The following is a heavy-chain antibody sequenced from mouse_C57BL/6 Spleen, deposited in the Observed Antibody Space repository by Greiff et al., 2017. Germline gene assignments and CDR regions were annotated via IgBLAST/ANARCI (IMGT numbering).Heavy chain of an antibody. CDR3: TRAPFITTVVFPLYWYFDV. Sequence: EVQGVESGEGLVKPGGSLKLSCAASGFTFSSYAMSWVRQTPEKRLEWVAYISSGGDYIYYADTVKGRFTISRDNARNTLYLQMSSLKSEDTAMYYCTRAPFITTVVFPLYWYFDVWGTGTTVTVSS. J-gene: IGHJ1*03. V-gene: IGHV5-9-1*02. D-gene: IGHD1-1*01. CDR1: GFTFSSYA. CDR2: ISSGGDYI.